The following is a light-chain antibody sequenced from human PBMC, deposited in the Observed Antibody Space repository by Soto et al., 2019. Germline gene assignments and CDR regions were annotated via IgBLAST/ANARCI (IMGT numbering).Light chain of an antibody. V-gene: IGKV3-20*01. Sequence: EIVLTQSPGTLSLSPEERATLSCSASQSVSSSYLAWYQQKHGQAPRLIMYGASSRATGIPDRLSGSGYGTDFNLTISRLETEDFAVYYCQQYNSPPYTFGQGTRLEIK. CDR1: QSVSSSY. CDR2: GAS. J-gene: IGKJ5*01. CDR3: QQYNSPPYT.